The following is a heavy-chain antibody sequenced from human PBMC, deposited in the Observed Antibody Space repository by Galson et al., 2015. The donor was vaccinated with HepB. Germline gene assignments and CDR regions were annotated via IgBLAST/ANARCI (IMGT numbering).Heavy chain of an antibody. CDR3: ARDNSVASTNACDF. CDR2: INPDPGGT. J-gene: IGHJ3*01. Sequence: SVKVSCKASGYTFTGHYLHWVRQAPGQGLEWMGRINPDPGGTNYAEKFQGRVTMTRDTSISTAYMQLSSLTSDDTAVYYCARDNSVASTNACDFWGQGTVVIVSS. CDR1: GYTFTGHY. D-gene: IGHD6-19*01. V-gene: IGHV1-2*06.